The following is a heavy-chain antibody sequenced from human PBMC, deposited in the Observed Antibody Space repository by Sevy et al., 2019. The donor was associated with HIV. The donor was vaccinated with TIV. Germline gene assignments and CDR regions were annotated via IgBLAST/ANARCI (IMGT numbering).Heavy chain of an antibody. J-gene: IGHJ4*02. Sequence: GGSLRLSCAASGFIFNSYVMNWVRQAPGKGLEWVSAISPSGGGLYYRDSVKGRFTISRDNSRNTQYLEMNNLRVDDAAVYYCQGVTTAGSDYWGRGTLVTVSS. D-gene: IGHD1-26*01. CDR2: ISPSGGGL. CDR3: QGVTTAGSDY. V-gene: IGHV3-23*01. CDR1: GFIFNSYV.